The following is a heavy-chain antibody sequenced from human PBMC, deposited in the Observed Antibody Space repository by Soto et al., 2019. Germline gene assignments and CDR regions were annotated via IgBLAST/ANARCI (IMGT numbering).Heavy chain of an antibody. CDR2: IIPIFGTA. J-gene: IGHJ4*02. D-gene: IGHD3-22*01. Sequence: GVSVKVSCKASGGTFSSYAISWARQAPGQGLEWMGGIIPIFGTANYAQKFQGRVTITADESTSTAYMELSSLRSEDTAVYYCARDMNYYYDSSGVPYYFDYWGQGTLVTVSS. CDR3: ARDMNYYYDSSGVPYYFDY. CDR1: GGTFSSYA. V-gene: IGHV1-69*13.